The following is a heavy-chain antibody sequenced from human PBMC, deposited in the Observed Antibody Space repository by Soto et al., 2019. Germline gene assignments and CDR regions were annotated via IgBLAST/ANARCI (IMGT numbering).Heavy chain of an antibody. Sequence: QVQLVQSGAEVKKPGSSVKVSCKASGGTFSSYSINWVRQAPGQGLEWMGEIIPIFGTANYAQKFQGRVTITADESTSTAYRELISLRSEDTAVYYCARDGGRHSGGMDYWGQGTLVTVSS. D-gene: IGHD1-26*01. CDR2: IIPIFGTA. CDR1: GGTFSSYS. CDR3: ARDGGRHSGGMDY. V-gene: IGHV1-69*01. J-gene: IGHJ4*02.